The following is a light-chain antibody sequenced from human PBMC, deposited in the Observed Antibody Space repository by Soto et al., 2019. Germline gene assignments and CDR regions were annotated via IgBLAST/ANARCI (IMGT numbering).Light chain of an antibody. CDR3: QQLNNYPPT. CDR1: QGIGSY. Sequence: DIQLAQSPSFLSASVGDRVTITCRASQGIGSYLAWYQQKPGTAPKLLIYAASTLQSGVPSRFSGSGSGTEFTFTISSLQTEDFATYYCQQLNNYPPTFGQGTKVEIK. J-gene: IGKJ1*01. V-gene: IGKV1-9*01. CDR2: AAS.